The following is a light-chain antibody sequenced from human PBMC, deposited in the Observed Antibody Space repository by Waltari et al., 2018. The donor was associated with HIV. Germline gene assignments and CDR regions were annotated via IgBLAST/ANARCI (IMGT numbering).Light chain of an antibody. Sequence: QSALTQPASVSGSPGPSITIPCTGTRSDIGSYHYVPWYQRHPGKAPRLMIYDVIKRPSGISNRFSGSKSGNTASLTISGLQTEDEADYYCTSYTSSSTYVFGSGTKVTVL. CDR1: RSDIGSYHY. CDR2: DVI. V-gene: IGLV2-14*03. CDR3: TSYTSSSTYV. J-gene: IGLJ1*01.